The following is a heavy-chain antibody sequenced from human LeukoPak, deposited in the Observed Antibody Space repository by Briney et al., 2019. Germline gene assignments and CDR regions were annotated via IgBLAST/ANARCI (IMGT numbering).Heavy chain of an antibody. CDR2: INHSGST. CDR1: GGSFSGYY. Sequence: SETLSLTCAVYGGSFSGYYWSWLRQPPGKGLEWIGEINHSGSTNYNPSLKSRVTISVDTSKNQFSLKLSSVTAADTAVYYCARAVTVMPFDYWGQGTLATVSS. V-gene: IGHV4-34*01. CDR3: ARAVTVMPFDY. J-gene: IGHJ4*02. D-gene: IGHD3-16*01.